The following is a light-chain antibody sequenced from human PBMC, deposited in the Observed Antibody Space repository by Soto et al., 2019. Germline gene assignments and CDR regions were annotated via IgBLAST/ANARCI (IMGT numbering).Light chain of an antibody. CDR3: SSYTTSSTRV. J-gene: IGLJ1*01. CDR1: SSDVGSYNY. Sequence: QSALTQPASVSGSPGQSITISCTGTSSDVGSYNYVSWYQHRPGKAPKLMIFEVSNRPSGVSNRFSGSKSVNTASLTISGLQAEDEADYYCSSYTTSSTRVFGTGTKVTVL. V-gene: IGLV2-14*01. CDR2: EVS.